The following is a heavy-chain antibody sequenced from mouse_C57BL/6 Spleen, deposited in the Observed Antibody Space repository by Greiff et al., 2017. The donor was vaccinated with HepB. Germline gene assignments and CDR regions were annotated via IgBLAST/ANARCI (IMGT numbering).Heavy chain of an antibody. CDR2: IDPENGDT. V-gene: IGHV14-4*01. Sequence: EVQLQQSGAELVRPGASVKLSCTASGFNIKDDYMHWVKQRPEQGLEWIGWIDPENGDTEYASKFQGKATITADTSSNTAYLQLSSLTSEDTAVYYGTIGEDYFDYWGQGTTLTVSS. CDR1: GFNIKDDY. CDR3: TIGEDYFDY. D-gene: IGHD3-1*01. J-gene: IGHJ2*01.